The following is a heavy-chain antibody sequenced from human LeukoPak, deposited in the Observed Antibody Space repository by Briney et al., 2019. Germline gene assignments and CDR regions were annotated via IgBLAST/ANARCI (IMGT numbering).Heavy chain of an antibody. Sequence: GGSLRLSCAASGFTFSNYWMTWVRQAPGKGLEWVGNIKQDGSEKYYVDSVKGRFTISRDNAKNSLYLQLNSLRAEDTAVYYCARERQNKDFWSGGDYWGQGTLVTVSS. J-gene: IGHJ4*02. V-gene: IGHV3-7*01. CDR1: GFTFSNYW. CDR2: IKQDGSEK. CDR3: ARERQNKDFWSGGDY. D-gene: IGHD3-3*01.